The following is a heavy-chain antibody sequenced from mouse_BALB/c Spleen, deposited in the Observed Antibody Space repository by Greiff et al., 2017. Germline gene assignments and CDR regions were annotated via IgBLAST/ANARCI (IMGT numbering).Heavy chain of an antibody. CDR3: ARGRDFYYDYDLYYAMDY. Sequence: EVKVEESGGGLVKPGGSLKLSCAASGFTFSSYAMSWVRQTPEKRLEWVASISSGGSTYYPDSVKGRFTISRDNARNILYLQMSSLRSEDTAMYYCARGRDFYYDYDLYYAMDYWGQGTSVTVSS. D-gene: IGHD2-4*01. CDR1: GFTFSSYA. V-gene: IGHV5-6-5*01. CDR2: ISSGGST. J-gene: IGHJ4*01.